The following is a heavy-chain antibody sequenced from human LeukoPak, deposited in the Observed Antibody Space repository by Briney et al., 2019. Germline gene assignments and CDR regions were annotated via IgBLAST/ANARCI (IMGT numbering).Heavy chain of an antibody. CDR1: GGSISSGGYS. D-gene: IGHD3-22*01. CDR2: IYHSGST. V-gene: IGHV4-30-2*01. CDR3: ARAGEYYYDSSGYYI. Sequence: TLSLTCAVSGGSISSGGYSWSWIRQPPGKGLEWIGYIYHSGSTYYNPSLKSRVTISVDRSKNQFSLKLSSVTAADTAVYYCARAGEYYYDSSGYYIWGQGTLVTVSS. J-gene: IGHJ4*02.